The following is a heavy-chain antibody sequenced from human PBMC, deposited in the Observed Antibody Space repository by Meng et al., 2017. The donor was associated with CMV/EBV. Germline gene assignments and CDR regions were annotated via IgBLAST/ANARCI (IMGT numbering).Heavy chain of an antibody. V-gene: IGHV1-2*02. CDR1: GYTFTGHY. CDR2: INPNSGGT. Sequence: ASVKVSCKASGYTFTGHYMHWVRQAPGQGLEWMGWINPNSGGTSYAQKFQGRVTMTRDTSMSTAYMELSRLRSDDTAVYYCARVQCSSTNCYINWFDPWGQGTLVTVSS. J-gene: IGHJ5*02. CDR3: ARVQCSSTNCYINWFDP. D-gene: IGHD2-2*02.